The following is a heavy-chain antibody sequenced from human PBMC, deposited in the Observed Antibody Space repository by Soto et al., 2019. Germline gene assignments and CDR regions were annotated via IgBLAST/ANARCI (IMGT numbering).Heavy chain of an antibody. J-gene: IGHJ6*02. Sequence: SETLSLTWTVSCGSISSYYWGWTRQPAGKGLEWIGRIYTSGSTNYNPSLKSRVTMSVDTSKNQFSLKLSSVTAADTAVYYCARASVRSGPTRLYGMDVWGQGNTVT. CDR1: CGSISSYY. CDR3: ARASVRSGPTRLYGMDV. CDR2: IYTSGST. V-gene: IGHV4-4*07. D-gene: IGHD3-3*01.